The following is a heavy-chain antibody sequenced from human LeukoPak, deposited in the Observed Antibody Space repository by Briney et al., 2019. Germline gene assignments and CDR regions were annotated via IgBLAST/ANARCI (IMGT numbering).Heavy chain of an antibody. CDR3: VKDDGWVQYAN. D-gene: IGHD5-24*01. CDR1: GFIFSHHG. Sequence: GTLRLSCATSGFIFSHHGMNWIRQAPGKGLEWVSGIRADAVTTYYADPVKGRFIISRDNSKNTVYLQMNSLSAEDAAVYYCVKDDGWVQYANWGQGTLVTVSS. CDR2: IRADAVTT. J-gene: IGHJ4*02. V-gene: IGHV3-23*01.